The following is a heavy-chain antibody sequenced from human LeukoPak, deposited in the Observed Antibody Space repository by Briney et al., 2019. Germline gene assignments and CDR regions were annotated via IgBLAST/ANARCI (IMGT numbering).Heavy chain of an antibody. J-gene: IGHJ4*02. Sequence: GASVKVSCKASGYIFTTYFIHWVRQAPGQGLEWMGWINPNNGDTNYVQKFQGRVTMTRDTSISTAYMELTRLRSDDTAVYYCAREGGYDILTGYQDYWGQRTLVTVSS. V-gene: IGHV1-2*02. CDR1: GYIFTTYF. CDR3: AREGGYDILTGYQDY. CDR2: INPNNGDT. D-gene: IGHD3-9*01.